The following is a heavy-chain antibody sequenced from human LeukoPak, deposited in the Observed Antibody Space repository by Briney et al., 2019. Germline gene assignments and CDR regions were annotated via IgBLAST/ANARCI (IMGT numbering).Heavy chain of an antibody. CDR3: AKGEYHQDGIGENRFDN. V-gene: IGHV3-48*03. Sequence: GGSLRLSCAASGFTFSSYEMNWVRQAPGKGLEWISYISASGTITHYADSVEGRLTTSRDNAKNSVFLQMSSLRPEDTAVYYCAKGEYHQDGIGENRFDNWGQGALVTVSS. D-gene: IGHD5-24*01. CDR1: GFTFSSYE. J-gene: IGHJ4*02. CDR2: ISASGTIT.